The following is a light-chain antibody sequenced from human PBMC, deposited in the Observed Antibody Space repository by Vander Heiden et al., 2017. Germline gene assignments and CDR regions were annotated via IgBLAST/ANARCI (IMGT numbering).Light chain of an antibody. Sequence: IQMTQAPSSLSASVGDRVTITCRASQSISSYLNWYQQKPGKAPKLLIYAASSLQRGVQSGLSGSEFGKDLTLTIGSRQLKNFEPYTCKRVNGTPLFTFGRGTKVDIK. CDR3: KRVNGTPLFT. CDR1: QSISSY. J-gene: IGKJ3*01. V-gene: IGKV1-39*01. CDR2: AAS.